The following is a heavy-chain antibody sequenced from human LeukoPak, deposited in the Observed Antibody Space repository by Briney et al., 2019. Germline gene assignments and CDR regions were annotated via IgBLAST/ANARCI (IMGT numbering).Heavy chain of an antibody. CDR1: GYSFPSYW. V-gene: IGHV5-51*01. CDR2: IYPVYSDT. CDR3: ARVPRVYCSSTSCQPYYYYGMDV. D-gene: IGHD2-2*01. Sequence: ESLKISCKGFGYSFPSYWIGWVRQMPGKGLECVVIIYPVYSDTRYSPSFQGQVTISANKSSSTAYLQWSSLKASDAAMYYCARVPRVYCSSTSCQPYYYYGMDVWGQGTTVTVAS. J-gene: IGHJ6*02.